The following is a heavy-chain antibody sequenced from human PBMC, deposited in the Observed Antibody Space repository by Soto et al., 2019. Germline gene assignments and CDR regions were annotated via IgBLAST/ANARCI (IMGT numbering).Heavy chain of an antibody. Sequence: GGSLRLSCAASGFTFSNAWMSWVRQAPGKGLEWVGRIKSKTDGGTTDYAAPVKGRFTISRDDSKNTLYLQMNSLKTEDTAVYYCTTAVVVAATNDAFDIWGQGTMVTVSS. CDR1: GFTFSNAW. V-gene: IGHV3-15*01. J-gene: IGHJ3*02. CDR3: TTAVVVAATNDAFDI. CDR2: IKSKTDGGTT. D-gene: IGHD2-15*01.